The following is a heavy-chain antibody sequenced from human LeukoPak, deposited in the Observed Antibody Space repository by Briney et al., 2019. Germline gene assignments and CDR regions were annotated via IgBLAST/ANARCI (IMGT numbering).Heavy chain of an antibody. CDR1: GFTFSSYW. CDR3: ARDNWGPDY. CDR2: INTDGSTS. J-gene: IGHJ4*02. D-gene: IGHD7-27*01. V-gene: IGHV3-74*01. Sequence: GGSLRLSCAASGFTFSSYWMHWVRQAPGKGLVWVSRINTDGSTSSYAASVRGRFTISRDNAKNSLYLQMNSLRAEDTAVYYCARDNWGPDYWGQGILVTVSS.